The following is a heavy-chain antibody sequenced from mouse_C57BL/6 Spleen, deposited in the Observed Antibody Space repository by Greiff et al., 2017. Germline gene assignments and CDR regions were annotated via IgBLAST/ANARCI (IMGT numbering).Heavy chain of an antibody. V-gene: IGHV1-74*04. D-gene: IGHD1-1*01. CDR3: ARGLTTVVSYWYFDV. CDR1: GYTFTSYW. CDR2: IHPSDSDT. Sequence: VKLQQPGAELVKPGASVKVSCKASGYTFTSYWMHWVKQRPGQGLEWIGRIHPSDSDTNYNQKFKGKATLTVDKSSSTAYMQLSSLTSEDSAVYYCARGLTTVVSYWYFDVWGTGTTVTVSS. J-gene: IGHJ1*03.